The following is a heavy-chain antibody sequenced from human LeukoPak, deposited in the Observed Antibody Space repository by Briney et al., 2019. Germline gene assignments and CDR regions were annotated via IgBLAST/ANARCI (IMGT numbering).Heavy chain of an antibody. Sequence: SETLSLTCTVSGDSVSSGGYYWSWIRQPPGKGLEWIGYIYNIVNTNYNPSLKSRVTISVDTSKNQFSLKLSSVTAAYTAVYYCARSTKTRELPCYFDYWGQGTLVTVSS. CDR2: IYNIVNT. CDR3: ARSTKTRELPCYFDY. V-gene: IGHV4-61*08. CDR1: GDSVSSGGYY. D-gene: IGHD3-10*01. J-gene: IGHJ4*02.